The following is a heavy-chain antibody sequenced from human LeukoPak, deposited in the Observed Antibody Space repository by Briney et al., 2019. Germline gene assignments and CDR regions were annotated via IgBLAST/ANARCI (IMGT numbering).Heavy chain of an antibody. CDR1: GYTFTSYG. D-gene: IGHD5-12*01. CDR3: AIGREDIVATMAFDY. Sequence: ASVKVSCKASGYTFTSYGISWVRQAPGQGLEWMGWISAYNGNTNYAQKLQGRVTMTTDTSTSTAYMELRSLRSDDTAVYYCAIGREDIVATMAFDYWGQGTLVTVSS. J-gene: IGHJ4*02. V-gene: IGHV1-18*01. CDR2: ISAYNGNT.